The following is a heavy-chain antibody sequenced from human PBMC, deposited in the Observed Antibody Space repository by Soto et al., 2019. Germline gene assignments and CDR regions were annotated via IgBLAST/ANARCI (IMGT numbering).Heavy chain of an antibody. CDR2: IYYSGST. D-gene: IGHD3-10*01. CDR3: ARSDRDRGAKDY. J-gene: IGHJ4*02. CDR1: GGSISSGGYY. Sequence: SETLSLTCTVSGGSISSGGYYWSWIRQHPGKGLEWIGYIYYSGSTYYNPSLKSRVTISVDTSKNQFSLKLSSVTAADTAVYYCARSDRDRGAKDYWGQGTLVTVSS. V-gene: IGHV4-31*03.